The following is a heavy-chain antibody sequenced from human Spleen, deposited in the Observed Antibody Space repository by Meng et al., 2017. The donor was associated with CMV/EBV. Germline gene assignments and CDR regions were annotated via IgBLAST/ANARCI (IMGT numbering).Heavy chain of an antibody. Sequence: SDPTLVKPTQTLTLTCTFSGFSLSTSGMRVSWIRQPPGKALEWLARIDWDDDKFYSTSLKTRLTISKDTSKNQVVLTMTNMDPVDTATYYCARMPPGYSSSWYDYWGQGTLVTVSS. CDR3: ARMPPGYSSSWYDY. CDR1: GFSLSTSGMR. J-gene: IGHJ4*02. D-gene: IGHD6-13*01. CDR2: IDWDDDK. V-gene: IGHV2-70D*14.